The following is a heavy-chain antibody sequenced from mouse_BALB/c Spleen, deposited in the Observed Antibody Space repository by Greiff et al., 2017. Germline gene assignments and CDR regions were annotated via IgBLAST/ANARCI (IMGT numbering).Heavy chain of an antibody. CDR2: IDPANGNT. CDR1: GFNIKDTY. Sequence: EVQLVESGAELVKPGASVKLSCTASGFNIKDTYMHWVKQRPEQGLEWIGRIDPANGNTKYDPKFQGKATITADTSSNTAYLQLSSLTSEDTAVYYCARSRDGPVAALVWGQGTLVTVSA. V-gene: IGHV14-3*02. D-gene: IGHD2-3*01. J-gene: IGHJ3*01. CDR3: ARSRDGPVAALV.